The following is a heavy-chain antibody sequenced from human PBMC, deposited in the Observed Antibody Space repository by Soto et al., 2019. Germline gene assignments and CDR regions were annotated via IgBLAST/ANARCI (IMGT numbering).Heavy chain of an antibody. J-gene: IGHJ5*02. V-gene: IGHV4-31*03. CDR1: GGSISSGGYY. Sequence: QVQLQESGPGLVKPSQTLSLTCTVSGGSISSGGYYWSWIRQHPGKGLEWIGYIYYSGSTYYNPSLKSRVTISVDTSKNQFSLKLSSVTAAHTAVYYCASLWFGEYGRFDPWGQGTLVTVSS. CDR2: IYYSGST. CDR3: ASLWFGEYGRFDP. D-gene: IGHD3-10*01.